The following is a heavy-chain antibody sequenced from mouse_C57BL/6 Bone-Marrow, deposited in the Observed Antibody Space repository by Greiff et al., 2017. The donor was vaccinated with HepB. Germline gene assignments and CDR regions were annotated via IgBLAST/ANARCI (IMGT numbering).Heavy chain of an antibody. D-gene: IGHD2-2*01. CDR1: GFTFSDAW. J-gene: IGHJ4*01. Sequence: EVKLQESGGGLVQPGGSMKLSCAASGFTFSDAWMDWVRQSPEKGLEWVAEIRNKANNHATYYAESVKGRFTISRDDSKSSVYLQMNSLRAEDTGIYYCTYYYGYYYAMDYWGQGTSVTVSS. CDR2: IRNKANNHAT. V-gene: IGHV6-6*01. CDR3: TYYYGYYYAMDY.